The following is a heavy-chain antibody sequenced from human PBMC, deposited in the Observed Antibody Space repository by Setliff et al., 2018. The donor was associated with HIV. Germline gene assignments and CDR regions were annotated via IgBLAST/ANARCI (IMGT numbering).Heavy chain of an antibody. J-gene: IGHJ3*02. Sequence: PGESLKISCGGSGYSFTSYWIGWVRQVPGRGLEWMGLIYPGDSETRYNPSFQGQVSISADKSINTAYLQWSSLKASDTAMYYCARRYGFDSSGLENDAFDIWGQGTLVTVSS. V-gene: IGHV5-51*01. CDR3: ARRYGFDSSGLENDAFDI. CDR2: IYPGDSET. CDR1: GYSFTSYW. D-gene: IGHD3-22*01.